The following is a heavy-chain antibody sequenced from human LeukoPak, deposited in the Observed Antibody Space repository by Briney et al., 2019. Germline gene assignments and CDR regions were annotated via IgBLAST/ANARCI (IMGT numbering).Heavy chain of an antibody. CDR1: GFTFDDYA. V-gene: IGHV3-9*01. J-gene: IGHJ4*02. Sequence: QSGGSLRLSCAASGFTFDDYAMHWVRQAPGKGLEWVSGISWNSGSIGYADSVKGRFTISRDNAKNYLYLQMNSLRAEDTALYYCAKSDCSSTSCYGLDYWGQGTLVTVSS. D-gene: IGHD2-2*01. CDR3: AKSDCSSTSCYGLDY. CDR2: ISWNSGSI.